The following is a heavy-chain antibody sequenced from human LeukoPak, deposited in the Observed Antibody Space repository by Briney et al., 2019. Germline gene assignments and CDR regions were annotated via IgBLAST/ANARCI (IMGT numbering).Heavy chain of an antibody. D-gene: IGHD4-17*01. CDR3: ARAAVYGDYEYYYYMDV. CDR2: ISAYNGNT. Sequence: GASVKVSCKASGYTFTSYGISWVRQAPGQGLEWMGWISAYNGNTNYAQKLQGRVTMTTVTSTSTAYMELRSLRSDDTAVYYCARAAVYGDYEYYYYMDVWGKGTTVTVSS. V-gene: IGHV1-18*01. CDR1: GYTFTSYG. J-gene: IGHJ6*03.